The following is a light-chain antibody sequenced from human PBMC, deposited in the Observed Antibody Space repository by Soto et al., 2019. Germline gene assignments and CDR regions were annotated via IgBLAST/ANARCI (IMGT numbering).Light chain of an antibody. CDR1: QSVSGN. V-gene: IGKV3-15*01. CDR3: QFGVT. J-gene: IGKJ2*01. CDR2: GVS. Sequence: EMVMTQSPATLSVSPGERATLSCRASQSVSGNLAWYQQKPGQAPRLLIYGVSARATDIPARFSGSGSGTDFTLPISSLQSEDFAVYYCQFGVTFGQGTKLEIK.